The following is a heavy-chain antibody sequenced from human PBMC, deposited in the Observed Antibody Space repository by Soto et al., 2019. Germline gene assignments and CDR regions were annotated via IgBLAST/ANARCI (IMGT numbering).Heavy chain of an antibody. D-gene: IGHD3-16*01. CDR1: GGDFNTFG. CDR3: ARSAPMEAGDKYYYDF. Sequence: ASVKVSCKASGGDFNTFGFSWVRQAPGQGLEWMGGIIPFFGTAKYSQKFEDRITITAEESSNTVYMDLRGLTSDDAAIYYCARSAPMEAGDKYYYDFWGQGALVTVSS. CDR2: IIPFFGTA. J-gene: IGHJ4*02. V-gene: IGHV1-69*13.